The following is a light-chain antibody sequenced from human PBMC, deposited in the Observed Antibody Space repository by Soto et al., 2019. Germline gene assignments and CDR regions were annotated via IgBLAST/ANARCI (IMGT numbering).Light chain of an antibody. CDR1: QSLLDSNGYHC. CDR2: LGS. J-gene: IGKJ1*01. Sequence: DIVMTQSPLSLPVTPGEPASISCRSSQSLLDSNGYHCLEWYLQKPGHSPQLLLYLGSNRGSGVPDRFSGSGSGTDFTLKISRVEAEDVGVYYCMQSLQTPFTFGQGTKVEIK. CDR3: MQSLQTPFT. V-gene: IGKV2-28*01.